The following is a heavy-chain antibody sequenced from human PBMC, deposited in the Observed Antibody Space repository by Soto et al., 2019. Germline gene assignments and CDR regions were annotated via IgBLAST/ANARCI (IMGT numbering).Heavy chain of an antibody. CDR3: AREATYYYGSGSYYNGGYFDY. CDR1: GGTFSSYA. CDR2: IIPIFGTA. V-gene: IGHV1-69*06. J-gene: IGHJ4*02. D-gene: IGHD3-10*01. Sequence: QVQLVQSGAEVKKPGSSVKVSCKASGGTFSSYAISWVRQAPGQGLEWMGGIIPIFGTANYAQKFQGRVTITADKSTSTAYMELSSLRSEDTAVYYCAREATYYYGSGSYYNGGYFDYLGQGTLVTVSS.